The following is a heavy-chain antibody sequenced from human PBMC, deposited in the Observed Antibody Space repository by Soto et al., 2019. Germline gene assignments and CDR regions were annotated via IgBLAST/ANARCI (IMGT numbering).Heavy chain of an antibody. CDR3: AKDTGYSSSWTFDY. CDR1: GFTFDDYT. Sequence: PGGSLRLSCAASGFTFDDYTMHWVRQAPGKGLEWVSLISWDGGSTYYADSVKGRFTISRDNSKNSLYLQMNSLRTEDTALYYCAKDTGYSSSWTFDYWGQGTLVTVSS. J-gene: IGHJ4*02. CDR2: ISWDGGST. D-gene: IGHD6-13*01. V-gene: IGHV3-43*01.